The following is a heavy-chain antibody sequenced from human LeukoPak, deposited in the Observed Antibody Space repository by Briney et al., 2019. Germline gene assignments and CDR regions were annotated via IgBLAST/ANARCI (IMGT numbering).Heavy chain of an antibody. J-gene: IGHJ4*02. Sequence: GGSLRLSCAASGFTFSSFALHWVRQAPGKGLEWVAVIPYDGSNKYYADAVKGRFTISRDISKNTLYLQMNSLRVEDTAVYYCARDYGDYRGGFDYWGQGTLVTVSS. V-gene: IGHV3-30-3*01. CDR3: ARDYGDYRGGFDY. D-gene: IGHD4-17*01. CDR1: GFTFSSFA. CDR2: IPYDGSNK.